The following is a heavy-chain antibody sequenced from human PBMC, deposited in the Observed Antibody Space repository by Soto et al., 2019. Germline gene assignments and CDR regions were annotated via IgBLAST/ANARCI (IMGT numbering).Heavy chain of an antibody. Sequence: QVQLVESGGGLVKPGGSLRLSCAASGFTFSDYYMSWIRQAPGKGLEWVSYISSSGSTIYYADSVKGRFTISRDNAKNSLYLQMNSLRGEDTAVYYCAGEVVVVVAATRYYYDGMDVWGQGTTVTVSS. CDR3: AGEVVVVVAATRYYYDGMDV. D-gene: IGHD2-15*01. CDR2: ISSSGSTI. V-gene: IGHV3-11*01. CDR1: GFTFSDYY. J-gene: IGHJ6*02.